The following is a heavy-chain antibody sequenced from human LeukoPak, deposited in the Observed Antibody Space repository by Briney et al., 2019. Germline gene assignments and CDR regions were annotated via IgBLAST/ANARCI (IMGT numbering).Heavy chain of an antibody. CDR1: RFTFSSYA. J-gene: IGHJ4*02. D-gene: IGHD6-19*01. V-gene: IGHV3-23*01. Sequence: GGSLRLSCTASRFTFSSYAMYWVRQAPGKGLEWVSGIFGSGGSAHYADSVKGRFTISRDNSQNTVYLQMNSLRAEDTAVYYCGKTTTGYSSGRNPAWPVDYWGQGTLVTVSS. CDR2: IFGSGGSA. CDR3: GKTTTGYSSGRNPAWPVDY.